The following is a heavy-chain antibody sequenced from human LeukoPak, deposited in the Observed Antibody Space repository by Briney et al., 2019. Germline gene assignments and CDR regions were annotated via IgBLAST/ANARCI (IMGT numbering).Heavy chain of an antibody. CDR3: ARGKRLRAHHYYYYMDV. V-gene: IGHV1-8*01. D-gene: IGHD5-12*01. CDR1: GYTFTSYD. J-gene: IGHJ6*03. CDR2: MNPNSGNT. Sequence: GASVKVSCKASGYTFTSYDVNWVRQATGQGLEWMGWMNPNSGNTGYAQKFQGRVTITRNTSISTAYMELSSLRSEDTAVYYCARGKRLRAHHYYYYMDVWGKGTTVTVSS.